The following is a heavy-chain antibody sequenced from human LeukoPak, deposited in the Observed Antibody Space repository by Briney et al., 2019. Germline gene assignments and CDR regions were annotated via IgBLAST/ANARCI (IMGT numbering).Heavy chain of an antibody. CDR3: ARVSGVDFWSGYYGQEDYFDY. J-gene: IGHJ4*02. CDR2: VHSSGGA. V-gene: IGHV4-59*11. Sequence: KASETLSLTCTVSGVSISSHYWSWIRQPPGQGLEWIGYVHSSGGANYNPSLNSRVTISVDTSKNQFSLKLSSVTAADTAVYYCARVSGVDFWSGYYGQEDYFDYWGQGTLVTVSS. CDR1: GVSISSHY. D-gene: IGHD3-3*01.